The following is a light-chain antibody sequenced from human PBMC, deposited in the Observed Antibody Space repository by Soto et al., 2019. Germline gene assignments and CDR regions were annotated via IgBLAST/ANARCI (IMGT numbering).Light chain of an antibody. CDR1: QEISNY. V-gene: IGKV1-33*01. J-gene: IGKJ1*01. CDR3: QQYDHLPRT. CDR2: DAS. Sequence: DIQMIQSPSSLSASVGDRVTITCQASQEISNYLNWYQQKPGKAPKLLIYDASNLERGVPSRVSGRGSGTYFTFTISSLQPEDFATYYCQQYDHLPRTFGRGTKVEIK.